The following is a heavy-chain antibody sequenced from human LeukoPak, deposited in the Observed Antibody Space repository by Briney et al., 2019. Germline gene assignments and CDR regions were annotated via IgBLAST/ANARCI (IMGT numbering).Heavy chain of an antibody. CDR3: AREESGSYFRY. D-gene: IGHD1-26*01. V-gene: IGHV3-53*01. CDR1: GFSVINNY. J-gene: IGHJ4*02. Sequence: GGSLRLSCAASGFSVINNYMSWVRQAPGKGLEWVSVIYEGDSTYYADSVKGRFTITRDNSKNTLYLQMNSLRAEDTAVYYCAREESGSYFRYWGQGTLVTVS. CDR2: IYEGDST.